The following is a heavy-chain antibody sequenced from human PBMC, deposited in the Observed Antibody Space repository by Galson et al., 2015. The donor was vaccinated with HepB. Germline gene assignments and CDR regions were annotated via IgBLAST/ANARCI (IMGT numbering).Heavy chain of an antibody. CDR2: IYYSGST. Sequence: SETLSLTCTVSGGSISSSSYYWGWIRQPPGKGLEWIGSIYYSGSTYYNPSLKSRVTISVDTSKNQFSLKLSSVTAANTAVYYCASGQQLDPLGYWGQGTLVTVSS. CDR3: ASGQQLDPLGY. D-gene: IGHD6-13*01. CDR1: GGSISSSSYY. V-gene: IGHV4-39*01. J-gene: IGHJ4*02.